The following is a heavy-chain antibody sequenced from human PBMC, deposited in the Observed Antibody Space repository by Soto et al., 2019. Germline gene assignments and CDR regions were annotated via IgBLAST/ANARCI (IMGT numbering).Heavy chain of an antibody. Sequence: PGGSRRRSCEAAGFAFNSYGINGVRQAPGKGLEWVSFTSGSSGNIYYGDSVRGRFTISRDNAKKSVYLQMNSLRVEDTAIYYCARTWIRFGPNDYWGQGAPVTVSS. CDR3: ARTWIRFGPNDY. V-gene: IGHV3-21*01. J-gene: IGHJ4*02. D-gene: IGHD3-16*01. CDR1: GFAFNSYG. CDR2: TSGSSGNI.